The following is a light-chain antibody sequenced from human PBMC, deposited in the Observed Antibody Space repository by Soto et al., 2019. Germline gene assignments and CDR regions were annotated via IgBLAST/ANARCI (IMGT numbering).Light chain of an antibody. V-gene: IGLV1-40*01. CDR2: GNS. Sequence: QSVLTQPPSVSGAPGQRVTISCTGSSSNIGAGYDVHWYQQLPGTAPKLLIYGNSNRPSGVPDRFSGSKSGTSASLAITGLQAEDEADYYCQSSDSRLSGSGEVFGGVTKVTVL. CDR1: SSNIGAGYD. CDR3: QSSDSRLSGSGEV. J-gene: IGLJ2*01.